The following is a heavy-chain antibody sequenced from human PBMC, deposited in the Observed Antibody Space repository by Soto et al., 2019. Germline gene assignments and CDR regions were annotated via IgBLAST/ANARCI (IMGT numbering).Heavy chain of an antibody. J-gene: IGHJ4*02. CDR2: IWYDVSNK. CDR1: GFTFSSYG. D-gene: IGHD3-22*01. Sequence: GGSLRLSCAASGFTFSSYGMHWVRQAPGKGLEWVAVIWYDVSNKYYADSVKGRFTISRDNSKNTLYLQINSLRAEDTAVYYCETAGYYYDRSGYATDWGQGTLVTFSS. CDR3: ETAGYYYDRSGYATD. V-gene: IGHV3-33*01.